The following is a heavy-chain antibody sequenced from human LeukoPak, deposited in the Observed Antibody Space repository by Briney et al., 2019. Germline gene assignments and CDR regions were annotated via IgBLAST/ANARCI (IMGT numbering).Heavy chain of an antibody. CDR2: IIPIFGTA. Sequence: GASVKVSCXASGGTFSSYAISWVRLAPGQGLEWMGRIIPIFGTANYAQKFQGRVTITTDESTSTAYMELSSLRSEDTAVYYCARDSPYSSSWYAPGVWFDPWGQGTLVTVSS. V-gene: IGHV1-69*05. D-gene: IGHD6-13*01. J-gene: IGHJ5*02. CDR1: GGTFSSYA. CDR3: ARDSPYSSSWYAPGVWFDP.